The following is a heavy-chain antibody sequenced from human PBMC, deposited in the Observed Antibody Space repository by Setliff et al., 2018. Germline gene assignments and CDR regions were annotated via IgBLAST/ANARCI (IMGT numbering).Heavy chain of an antibody. Sequence: LSLTCTVSGGSITSGSYAWSWIRQPAGQGLGWIGHFYTGGSPNYNPSLKSRVTISVDTSKNQFSLNLSSVTAADTAVYYCARVPSGNYQYYLDHWGQGTLVTVSS. J-gene: IGHJ4*02. CDR2: FYTGGSP. V-gene: IGHV4-61*09. D-gene: IGHD1-26*01. CDR3: ARVPSGNYQYYLDH. CDR1: GGSITSGSYA.